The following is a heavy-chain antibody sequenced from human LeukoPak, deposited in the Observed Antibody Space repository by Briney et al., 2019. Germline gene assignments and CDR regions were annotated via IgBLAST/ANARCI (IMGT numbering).Heavy chain of an antibody. Sequence: PGGSLRLSCAASGFTFSSYAISWVRQAPGKGLEWVSAISGSGGSTYYADSVKGRFTISRDNSKNTLYLQMNSLRAEDTAVYYCAKDSSAMIVVVLDYWGQGTLVTVSS. CDR1: GFTFSSYA. J-gene: IGHJ4*02. V-gene: IGHV3-23*01. CDR2: ISGSGGST. CDR3: AKDSSAMIVVVLDY. D-gene: IGHD3-22*01.